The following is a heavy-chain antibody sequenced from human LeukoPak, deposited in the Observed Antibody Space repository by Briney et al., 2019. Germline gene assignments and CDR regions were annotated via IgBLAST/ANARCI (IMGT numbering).Heavy chain of an antibody. CDR1: GFTFSDYW. J-gene: IGHJ6*03. D-gene: IGHD3-16*02. CDR2: INQDGSEN. Sequence: GGSLRLSCGASGFTFSDYWMSWVRQAPGKGLEWVANINQDGSENSSVDSVKGRFTISRDNVNNSLFLQMNSLGVEDTAEYYCARGNYDFVWGRYLHPIFYIDVWGNGAAVTVSS. V-gene: IGHV3-7*01. CDR3: ARGNYDFVWGRYLHPIFYIDV.